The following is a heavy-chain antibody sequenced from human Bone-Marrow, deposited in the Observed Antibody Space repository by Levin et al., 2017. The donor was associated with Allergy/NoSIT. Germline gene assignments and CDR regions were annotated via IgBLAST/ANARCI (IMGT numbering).Heavy chain of an antibody. Sequence: GGSLRLSCAASGFTFSSYAMHWVRQAPGKGLEWVAVISYDGSNKYYADSVKGRFTISRDNSKNTLYLQMNSLRAEDTAVYYCARDVEEVVVVVAASPGDWGQGTLVTVSS. V-gene: IGHV3-30-3*01. CDR1: GFTFSSYA. J-gene: IGHJ4*02. CDR3: ARDVEEVVVVVAASPGD. D-gene: IGHD2-15*01. CDR2: ISYDGSNK.